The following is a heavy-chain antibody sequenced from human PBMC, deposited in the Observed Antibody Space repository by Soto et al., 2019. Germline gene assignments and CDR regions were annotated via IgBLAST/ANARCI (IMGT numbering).Heavy chain of an antibody. V-gene: IGHV1-18*01. Sequence: GASLKVSCKASGYTFTSYGISWVRQAPGQGLEWMGWISAYNGNTNYAQKLQGRVTMTTDTSTSTAYTELRSLRSDDTAVYYCARDDSSAPYYYGMDVWGQGTTVTVSS. CDR2: ISAYNGNT. CDR3: ARDDSSAPYYYGMDV. J-gene: IGHJ6*02. CDR1: GYTFTSYG. D-gene: IGHD3-22*01.